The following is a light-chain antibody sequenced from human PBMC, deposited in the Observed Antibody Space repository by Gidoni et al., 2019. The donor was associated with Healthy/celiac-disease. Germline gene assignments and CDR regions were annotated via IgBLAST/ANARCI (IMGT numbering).Light chain of an antibody. V-gene: IGKV1-39*01. CDR3: QQNDSTPPK. CDR2: AAS. J-gene: IGKJ1*01. Sequence: DIQMTPSPSSLSASVGDRVTITCRESQSISSYLNWYQQKPGKAPKLLIYAASSLQSGVPSRFSGSGSGTDFTLTISSLQPEDFATYYCQQNDSTPPKFGQGTKVEIK. CDR1: QSISSY.